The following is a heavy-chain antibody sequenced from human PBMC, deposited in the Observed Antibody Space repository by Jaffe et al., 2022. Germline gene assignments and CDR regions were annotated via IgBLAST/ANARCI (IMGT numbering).Heavy chain of an antibody. CDR2: IYYSGST. V-gene: IGHV4-59*01. Sequence: QVQLQESGPGLVKPSETLSLTCTVSGGSISSYYWSWIRQPPGKGLEWIGYIYYSGSTNYNPSLKSRVTISVDTSKNQFSLKLSSVTAADTAVYYCARDGHRYNWNDDYYYYMDVWGKGTTVTVSS. J-gene: IGHJ6*03. CDR1: GGSISSYY. D-gene: IGHD1-1*01. CDR3: ARDGHRYNWNDDYYYYMDV.